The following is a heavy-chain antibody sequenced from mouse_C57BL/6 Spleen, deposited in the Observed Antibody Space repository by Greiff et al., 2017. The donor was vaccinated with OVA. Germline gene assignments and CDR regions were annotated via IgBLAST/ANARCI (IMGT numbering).Heavy chain of an antibody. CDR2: ISYDGSN. V-gene: IGHV3-6*01. J-gene: IGHJ1*03. CDR1: GYSITSGYY. CDR3: ARAWDRYFDV. Sequence: EVQRVESGPGLVKPSQSLSLTCSVTGYSITSGYYWNWIRQFPGNKLEWMGYISYDGSNNYNPSLKNRISITRDTSKNQFFLKLNSVTTEDTATYYCARAWDRYFDVWGTGTTVTVSS. D-gene: IGHD4-1*01.